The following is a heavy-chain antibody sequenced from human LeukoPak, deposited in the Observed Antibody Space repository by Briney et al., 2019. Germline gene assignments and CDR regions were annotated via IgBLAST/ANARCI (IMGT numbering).Heavy chain of an antibody. J-gene: IGHJ3*01. CDR3: ARDPRANVAFDV. CDR1: GFTFSSFE. Sequence: GGSLRLSCAASGFTFSSFEMNWVRQAPGKGLEWVSYITSSASTIYYAESVKGRFTISRDNAKNSLFLQMNSLRAEDTAVYYCARDPRANVAFDVWGQGTMVTVSS. CDR2: ITSSASTI. V-gene: IGHV3-48*03. D-gene: IGHD2-8*01.